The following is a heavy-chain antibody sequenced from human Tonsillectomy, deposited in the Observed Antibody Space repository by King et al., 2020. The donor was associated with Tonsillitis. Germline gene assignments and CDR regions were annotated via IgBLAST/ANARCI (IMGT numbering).Heavy chain of an antibody. Sequence: VQLQQWGAGLLKPSETLSLTCAVSGGSFSGYYWSWIRQPPGKGLEWIGEINHSGSTNYNPSLKSRVTISVDTSKNQFSLKLSSVTAADTAVYYCARPGYGSTLGRYYYGMDVWGQGTTVTVSS. D-gene: IGHD6-13*01. CDR1: GGSFSGYY. CDR3: ARPGYGSTLGRYYYGMDV. CDR2: INHSGST. J-gene: IGHJ6*02. V-gene: IGHV4-34*01.